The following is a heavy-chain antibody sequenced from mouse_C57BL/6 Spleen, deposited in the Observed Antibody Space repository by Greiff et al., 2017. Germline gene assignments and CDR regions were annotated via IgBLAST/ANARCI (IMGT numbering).Heavy chain of an antibody. Sequence: QVQLQQPGAELVKPGASVKMSCKASGYTFTSYWITWVKQRPGQGLEWIGDIYPGSGSTNYNEKFKSKATLTVDTSSSTAYMQLSSLTSEDAAVCSGARGYYYGSSPFAYWGQGTLVTVSA. V-gene: IGHV1-55*01. CDR2: IYPGSGST. CDR3: ARGYYYGSSPFAY. D-gene: IGHD1-1*01. J-gene: IGHJ3*01. CDR1: GYTFTSYW.